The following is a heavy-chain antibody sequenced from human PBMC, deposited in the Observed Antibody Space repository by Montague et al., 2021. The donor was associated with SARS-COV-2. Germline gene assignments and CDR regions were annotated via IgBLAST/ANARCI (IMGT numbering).Heavy chain of an antibody. J-gene: IGHJ5*02. CDR3: ARCSSSWYGDWFDP. D-gene: IGHD6-13*01. CDR1: GFSLSTSGVG. V-gene: IGHV2-5*02. Sequence: VKPTQTLTLTCTFSGFSLSTSGVGVGWICQPPGKALEWLALIYWDDDKRYSPSLKSRLTITKDTSKNQVVLTMTNMDPVDTATYYCARCSSSWYGDWFDPWGQGTLVTVSS. CDR2: IYWDDDK.